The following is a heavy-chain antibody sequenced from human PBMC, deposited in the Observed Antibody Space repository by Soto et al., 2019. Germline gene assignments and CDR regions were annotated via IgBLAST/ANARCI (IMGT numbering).Heavy chain of an antibody. Sequence: EVLLLESGGGLIQPGGSLRLSCAASGFIFSSYIMTWVRQAPGKGLECVSGMSGSGDSIYYANSVKGRFTISRDNSKNTLYRQMNSLRAEDTAVDYCAKAVPIRSGSRGLCDDWCQGTLVSVSS. CDR2: MSGSGDSI. CDR3: AKAVPIRSGSRGLCDD. J-gene: IGHJ4*02. V-gene: IGHV3-23*01. CDR1: GFIFSSYI. D-gene: IGHD1-26*01.